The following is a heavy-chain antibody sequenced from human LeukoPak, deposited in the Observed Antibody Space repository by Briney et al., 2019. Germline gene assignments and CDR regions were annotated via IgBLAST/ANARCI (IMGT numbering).Heavy chain of an antibody. V-gene: IGHV4-34*01. CDR3: ARGRSYYYDSSGLTYFDY. J-gene: IGHJ4*02. CDR1: GGSFSGYY. Sequence: SETLSLTCAVYGGSFSGYYWSWIRQPPGKGLEWIGEINHSGSTNYNPSLKSRVTISVDTSENQFSLKLSSVTAADTAVYYCARGRSYYYDSSGLTYFDYWGQGTLVTVSS. D-gene: IGHD3-22*01. CDR2: INHSGST.